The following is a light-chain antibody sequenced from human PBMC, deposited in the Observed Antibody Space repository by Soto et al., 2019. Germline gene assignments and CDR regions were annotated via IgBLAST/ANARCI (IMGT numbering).Light chain of an antibody. CDR2: DAS. J-gene: IGKJ4*01. Sequence: EIVLTQSPATLSLSPGGVATLSCRASQNIGTYLAWYQQKGGLAPRLVIFDASSRASGVPARLSGSGSGTDFTLAISSLEPEDFAIYYCQQRRNWPVTFGGGTKVDIK. CDR1: QNIGTY. V-gene: IGKV3-11*01. CDR3: QQRRNWPVT.